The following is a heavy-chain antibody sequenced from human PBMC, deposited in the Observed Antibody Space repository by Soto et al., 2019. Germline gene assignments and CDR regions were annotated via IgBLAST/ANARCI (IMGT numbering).Heavy chain of an antibody. D-gene: IGHD3-9*01. CDR3: ARDYDILTGLLGY. V-gene: IGHV1-2*04. CDR1: GYTFTVYY. J-gene: IGHJ4*02. CDR2: INPNSGGT. Sequence: GASVKVSCKASGYTFTVYYMHWVLQAPGQGLEWMGWINPNSGGTNYAQKFQGWVTMTRDTSISTAYMELSRLRSDDTAVYYCARDYDILTGLLGYWGQGTLVTVSS.